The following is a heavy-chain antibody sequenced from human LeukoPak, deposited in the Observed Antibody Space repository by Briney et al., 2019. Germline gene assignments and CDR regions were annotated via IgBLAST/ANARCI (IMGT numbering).Heavy chain of an antibody. Sequence: GASVKVSCKASGYTFTSYAMNWVRQAPGQGLEWMGWINTNTGNPTYAQGLTGRFVFSLDTSVSTAYLQISSLKAEDTAVYYCAREMGEQWLVPQYYYYMDVWGKGTTVTVSS. CDR3: AREMGEQWLVPQYYYYMDV. J-gene: IGHJ6*03. D-gene: IGHD6-19*01. V-gene: IGHV7-4-1*02. CDR1: GYTFTSYA. CDR2: INTNTGNP.